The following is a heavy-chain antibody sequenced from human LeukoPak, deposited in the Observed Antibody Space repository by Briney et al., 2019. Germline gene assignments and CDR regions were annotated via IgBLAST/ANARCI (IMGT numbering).Heavy chain of an antibody. CDR2: IYSSGST. V-gene: IGHV4-4*07. CDR1: GGSISSYY. CDR3: ARTFSGSYNIFDH. D-gene: IGHD1-26*01. J-gene: IGHJ4*02. Sequence: SETLSLTCTVSGGSISSYYWSWLRQPAGKGLEWIGRIYSSGSTNYNPSLKSRVTMSVDTSKNQFSLKLSSVTAADTAVYYCARTFSGSYNIFDHWDQGTVVNVS.